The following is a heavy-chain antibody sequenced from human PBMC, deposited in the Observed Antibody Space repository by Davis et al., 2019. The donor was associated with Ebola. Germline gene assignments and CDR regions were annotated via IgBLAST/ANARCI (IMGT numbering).Heavy chain of an antibody. CDR3: ARNKGYETFDY. J-gene: IGHJ4*02. D-gene: IGHD5-12*01. CDR2: IKSDGSER. Sequence: PGESLRLSCAASGFTFPGFWMNWVRQTPGKGLEWVASIKSDGSERYYVDSVEGRFTISRDNAKNSLYLKLNSLRGEDTAIYYCARNKGYETFDYWGQGSLVTVSS. CDR1: GFTFPGFW. V-gene: IGHV3-7*01.